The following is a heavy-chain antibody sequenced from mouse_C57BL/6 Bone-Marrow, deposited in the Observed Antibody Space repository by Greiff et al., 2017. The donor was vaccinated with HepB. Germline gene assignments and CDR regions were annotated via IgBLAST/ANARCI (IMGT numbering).Heavy chain of an antibody. Sequence: VMLVESGAELARPGASVKLSCKASGYTFTSYGISWVKQRTGQGLEWIGEIYPRSGNTYYNEKFKGKATLTADKSSSTAYMELRSLTSEDSAVYFCARWVLRWYFDVWGTGTTVTVSS. CDR2: IYPRSGNT. V-gene: IGHV1-81*01. CDR3: ARWVLRWYFDV. J-gene: IGHJ1*03. CDR1: GYTFTSYG. D-gene: IGHD1-1*01.